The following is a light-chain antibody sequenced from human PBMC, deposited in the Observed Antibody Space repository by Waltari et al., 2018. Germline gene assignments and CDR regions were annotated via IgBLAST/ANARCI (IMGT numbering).Light chain of an antibody. Sequence: DIVMTQTPLPLPVTPGEPASISCRSSQSLLHSNGNTYLYWYLQKPGQPPRLLIYRVSNRFSGVPDRFSGSGSGTDFTLKISRVEAEDVGAYYCMQALQTPLTFGGGTKVEIK. V-gene: IGKV2-29*02. CDR1: QSLLHSNGNTY. CDR2: RVS. CDR3: MQALQTPLT. J-gene: IGKJ4*01.